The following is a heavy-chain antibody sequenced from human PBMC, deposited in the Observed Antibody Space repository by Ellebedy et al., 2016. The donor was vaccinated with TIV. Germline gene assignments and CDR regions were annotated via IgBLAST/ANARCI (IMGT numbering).Heavy chain of an antibody. Sequence: GESLKISCAASGFTFSSYAMSLVRQAPGKGLEWVSGIVGNGRLIYYADSVRGRFTISRDNSKSTLDLQMNSLRAEDTAVYFCAKDRTPGDGYWVFDYWGQGTLVTVSS. CDR2: IVGNGRLI. CDR1: GFTFSSYA. D-gene: IGHD5-18*01. CDR3: AKDRTPGDGYWVFDY. V-gene: IGHV3-23*01. J-gene: IGHJ4*02.